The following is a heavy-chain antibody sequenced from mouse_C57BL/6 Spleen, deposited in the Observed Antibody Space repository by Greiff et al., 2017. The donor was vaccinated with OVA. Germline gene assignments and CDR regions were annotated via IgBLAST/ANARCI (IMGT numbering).Heavy chain of an antibody. Sequence: QVQLKESGAELVRPGTSVKVSCKASGYAFTNYLIEWVKQRPGQGLEWIGVINPGSGGTNYNEKFKGKATLTADKSSSTAYMQLSSLTSEDSAVYFCARRGGSAWFAYWGQGTLVTVSA. CDR2: INPGSGGT. J-gene: IGHJ3*01. CDR3: ARRGGSAWFAY. CDR1: GYAFTNYL. V-gene: IGHV1-54*01.